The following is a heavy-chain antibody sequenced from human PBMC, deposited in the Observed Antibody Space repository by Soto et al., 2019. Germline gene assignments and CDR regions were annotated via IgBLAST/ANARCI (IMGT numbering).Heavy chain of an antibody. CDR2: IGSGGSPT. J-gene: IGHJ4*02. CDR3: AKGALSTYFD. D-gene: IGHD3-9*01. V-gene: IGHV3-23*01. Sequence: GGSLRLSCAASEFTFSTYAMSWVRQAPGKGLEWVSSIGSGGSPTYYADSVKGRFTISRDNSKNTLYLQMNSLRAEDTAVYYCAKGALSTYFDWGQGTQVTVSS. CDR1: EFTFSTYA.